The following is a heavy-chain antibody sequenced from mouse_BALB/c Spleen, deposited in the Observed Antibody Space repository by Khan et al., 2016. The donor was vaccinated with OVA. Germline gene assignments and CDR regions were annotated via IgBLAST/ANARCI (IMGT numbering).Heavy chain of an antibody. Sequence: EVELVESGGGLVQPGGSRKLSCAASGFTFSSFGMHWVRQAPEKGLEWVAYISIASVTIYSADTVKGRFTISRDNSKNTLFLQITSLRSEDTAMYYCARSDYYSYDAIDYWGQGTSVTVSS. V-gene: IGHV5-17*02. CDR1: GFTFSSFG. D-gene: IGHD1-1*01. CDR2: ISIASVTI. CDR3: ARSDYYSYDAIDY. J-gene: IGHJ4*01.